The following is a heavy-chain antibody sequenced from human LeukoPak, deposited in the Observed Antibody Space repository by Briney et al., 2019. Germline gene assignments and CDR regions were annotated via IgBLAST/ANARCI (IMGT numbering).Heavy chain of an antibody. CDR3: ARSGWGGATPRNHYYYGMDV. CDR2: VYRTGKT. Sequence: PSETLSLTCTVSDNSIRSNFYWGWIRQPPGKGLEWIGTVYRTGKTYYNPSLKSRAPISPDTSKSRVTISIDTSKNQFSLSLRSVTAADTAVYYCARSGWGGATPRNHYYYGMDVWGQGTPVTVSS. J-gene: IGHJ6*02. CDR1: DNSIRSNFY. V-gene: IGHV4-38-2*02. D-gene: IGHD1-26*01.